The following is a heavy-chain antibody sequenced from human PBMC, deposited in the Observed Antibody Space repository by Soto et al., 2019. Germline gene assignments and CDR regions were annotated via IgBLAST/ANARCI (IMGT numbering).Heavy chain of an antibody. J-gene: IGHJ6*02. D-gene: IGHD3-10*01. CDR3: AREPTMVRGVIIDYYYGMDV. Sequence: GGSLRLSCAASGFTFSSYAMHWVRQAPGKGLEWVAVISYDGSNKYYADSVKGRFTIPRDNSKNTLYLQMNSLRAEDTAVYYCAREPTMVRGVIIDYYYGMDVWGQGTTVTVSS. CDR1: GFTFSSYA. V-gene: IGHV3-30-3*01. CDR2: ISYDGSNK.